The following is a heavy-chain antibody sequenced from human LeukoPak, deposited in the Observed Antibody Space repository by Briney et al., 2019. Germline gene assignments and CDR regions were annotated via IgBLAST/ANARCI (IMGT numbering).Heavy chain of an antibody. D-gene: IGHD6-19*01. V-gene: IGHV1-8*01. J-gene: IGHJ4*02. Sequence: ASVKVSCKASGYTFTSCDINWVRQATAQGLEWMGWMNPNSGNTGYGQSFQGRITMTRDISIGTAYMELSNMTSGDTAIYYCTRGSSGRRDNWGQGTLVTVSA. CDR1: GYTFTSCD. CDR3: TRGSSGRRDN. CDR2: MNPNSGNT.